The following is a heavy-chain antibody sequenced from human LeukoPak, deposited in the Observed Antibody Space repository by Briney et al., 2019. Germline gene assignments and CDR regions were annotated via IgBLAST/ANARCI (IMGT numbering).Heavy chain of an antibody. CDR3: ARVASSGWYYSRNKYYFDY. J-gene: IGHJ4*02. V-gene: IGHV3-48*03. D-gene: IGHD6-19*01. Sequence: PGGSLRLSCAASGFTFSTYDMNWVRQAPGKGLEWVSFISTSGKTIYYADSVKGRFTISRDNAKNSLYLQMNSLRAEDTAVYYCARVASSGWYYSRNKYYFDYWGQGTLVTVSS. CDR2: ISTSGKTI. CDR1: GFTFSTYD.